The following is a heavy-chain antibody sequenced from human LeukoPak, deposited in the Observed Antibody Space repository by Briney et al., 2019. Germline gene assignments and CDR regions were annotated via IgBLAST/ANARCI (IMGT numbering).Heavy chain of an antibody. V-gene: IGHV3-30*02. CDR2: IRYDGSNK. Sequence: GGSLRLSCAASGFTFSSYGMHWVRQAPGKGLEWVAFIRYDGSNKYYADSVKGRFTISRDNSKNTLYLQMNSLRAEDTAVYYCARRIVATKHFDYWGQGTLVTVSS. CDR1: GFTFSSYG. CDR3: ARRIVATKHFDY. D-gene: IGHD5-12*01. J-gene: IGHJ4*02.